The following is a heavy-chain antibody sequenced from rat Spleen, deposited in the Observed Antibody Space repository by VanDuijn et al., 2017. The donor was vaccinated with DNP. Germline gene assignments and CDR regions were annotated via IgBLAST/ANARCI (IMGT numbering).Heavy chain of an antibody. CDR1: GFTFSNSW. CDR2: INDDGGST. V-gene: IGHV5-58*01. Sequence: EVQLVETGGGLVQPGRSLKLSCVASGFTFSNSWMYWIRQAPGKGLEWIGSINDDGGSTYYRDSVKGRFTISRENAQNTVYLQMNSLRSEDTATYHCAKILDYWGQGTLVTVSS. J-gene: IGHJ3*01. CDR3: AKILDY.